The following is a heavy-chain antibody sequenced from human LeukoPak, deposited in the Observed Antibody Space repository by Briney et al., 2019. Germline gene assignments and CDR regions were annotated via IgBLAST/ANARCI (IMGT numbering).Heavy chain of an antibody. J-gene: IGHJ5*02. V-gene: IGHV1-46*01. CDR2: INTSGGST. CDR3: ARGLLEWLNWFDP. Sequence: ASVKVSCKASGYTFTSYDMHWVRQAPGQGLEWMGVINTSGGSTSYAQKFKGRVKITRDMSTSTVYMELSSLRSEDTAVYYCARGLLEWLNWFDPWGQGTLVTVSS. D-gene: IGHD3-3*01. CDR1: GYTFTSYD.